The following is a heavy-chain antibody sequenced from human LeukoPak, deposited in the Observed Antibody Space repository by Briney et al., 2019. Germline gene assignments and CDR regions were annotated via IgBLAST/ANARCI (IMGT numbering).Heavy chain of an antibody. CDR3: ATGYCSGGSCYSESGGFDP. Sequence: SQTLSLTCTVSAGSVSSGSYYWSWIRQPAGKGLGWIGRIYTSGSTNYNPSLKSRVTISVDTSKNQFSLKLSSVTAADTAVYYCATGYCSGGSCYSESGGFDPWGQGTLVTVSS. D-gene: IGHD2-15*01. J-gene: IGHJ5*02. CDR2: IYTSGST. CDR1: AGSVSSGSYY. V-gene: IGHV4-61*02.